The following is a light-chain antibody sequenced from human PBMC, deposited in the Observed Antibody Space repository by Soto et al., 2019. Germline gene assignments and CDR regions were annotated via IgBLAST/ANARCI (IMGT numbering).Light chain of an antibody. J-gene: IGKJ1*01. CDR1: QSISSW. V-gene: IGKV1-5*01. CDR3: QQYNSYST. CDR2: DAS. Sequence: DIQMTQSPSTLSASVGDRVTITCRASQSISSWLAWYQQKPWKAPKLLIYDASSLESGVPSRFSGSGAVTEFTLTISSLQPDDFATYYCQQYNSYSTFGQGPKVEIK.